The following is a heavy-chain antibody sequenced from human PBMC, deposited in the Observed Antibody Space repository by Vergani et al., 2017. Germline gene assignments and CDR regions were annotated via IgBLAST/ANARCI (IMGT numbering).Heavy chain of an antibody. V-gene: IGHV3-30*02. CDR1: GFTFSSYG. CDR3: ARDTLN. CDR2: IRYDGSNK. Sequence: QVQLVESGGGVVQPGTSLRLSCAASGFTFSSYGMHWVRQAPGKGLEWVAFIRYDGSNKYYADSVKGRFTISRDNSKNTLYVQLSSLRAEDTAVYYCARDTLNWGQGTLVTVSS. J-gene: IGHJ4*02.